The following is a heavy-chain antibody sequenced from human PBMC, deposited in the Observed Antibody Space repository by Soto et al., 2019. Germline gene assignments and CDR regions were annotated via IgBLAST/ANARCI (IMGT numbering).Heavy chain of an antibody. V-gene: IGHV4-39*01. CDR3: ASKLWFGDTPSGWFDP. CDR2: IYYSGST. D-gene: IGHD3-10*01. CDR1: GGSISSSSYY. Sequence: PSETLSLTCTVSGGSISSSSYYWGWIRQPPGKGLEWIGSIYYSGSTYYNPSLKSRVTISVDTSKNQFSLKLSSVTAADTAVYYCASKLWFGDTPSGWFDPWGQGTLVTVSS. J-gene: IGHJ5*02.